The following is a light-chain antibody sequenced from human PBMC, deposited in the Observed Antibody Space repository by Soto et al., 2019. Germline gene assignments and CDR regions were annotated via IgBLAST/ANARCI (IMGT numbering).Light chain of an antibody. Sequence: DIQLTQSPSFLSASVGDRVTITCRASQGVSRYLAWSQQKPGKAPNLLSYAASTLRSGVPSRFSGSGSKPEFPLTFSSLQPDHFATYFSQQLNSYVFSFGLRNKEDI. CDR3: QQLNSYVFS. V-gene: IGKV1-9*01. J-gene: IGKJ3*01. CDR1: QGVSRY. CDR2: AAS.